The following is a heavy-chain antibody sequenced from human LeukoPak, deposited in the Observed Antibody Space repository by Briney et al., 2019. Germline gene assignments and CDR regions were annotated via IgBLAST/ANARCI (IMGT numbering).Heavy chain of an antibody. CDR2: IYSGGNT. Sequence: GGSLRLSCAASGFTVSSNYMSWVRQAPGKELEWVSVIYSGGNTYYADSVKGRFTISRDNAKNSLYLQMNSLRAEDTAVYYCARGYSSSWYSDLWGRGTLVTVSS. CDR1: GFTVSSNY. J-gene: IGHJ2*01. D-gene: IGHD6-13*01. CDR3: ARGYSSSWYSDL. V-gene: IGHV3-66*01.